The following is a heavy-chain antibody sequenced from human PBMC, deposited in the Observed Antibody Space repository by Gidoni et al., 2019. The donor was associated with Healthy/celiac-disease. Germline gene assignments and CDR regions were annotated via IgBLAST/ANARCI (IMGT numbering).Heavy chain of an antibody. CDR1: GFPFSSYS. CDR2: ISSSSSYI. CDR3: ARDRFGGDHGMDV. V-gene: IGHV3-21*01. D-gene: IGHD3-10*01. Sequence: EVQLVESGGGLVKPGGSLRLSCAASGFPFSSYSMNWVRQAPGKGLEWVSSISSSSSYIYYADSVKGRFTISRDNAKNSLYLQMNSLRAEDTAVYYCARDRFGGDHGMDVWGQGTTVTVSS. J-gene: IGHJ6*02.